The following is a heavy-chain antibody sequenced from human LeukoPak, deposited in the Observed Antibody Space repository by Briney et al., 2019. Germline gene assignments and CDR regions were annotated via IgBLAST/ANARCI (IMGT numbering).Heavy chain of an antibody. CDR1: GGSISSYY. J-gene: IGHJ4*02. CDR2: IYYSGST. D-gene: IGHD6-19*01. CDR3: ARHPNKQWLVPWD. V-gene: IGHV4-59*08. Sequence: SETLSLTCTVSGGSISSYYWSWIRQPPGKGLEWIGYIYYSGSTNYNPSLKSRVTISVDTSKNQFSLRLSSVTAADTAVYYCARHPNKQWLVPWDWGQGTLVTVSS.